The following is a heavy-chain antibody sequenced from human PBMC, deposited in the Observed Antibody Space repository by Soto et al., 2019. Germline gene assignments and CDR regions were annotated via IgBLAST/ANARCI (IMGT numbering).Heavy chain of an antibody. D-gene: IGHD2-2*03. CDR1: GFTFSSYS. J-gene: IGHJ4*02. CDR3: ARVMDIVVVPAARAPPDY. Sequence: PGGSLRLSCAASGFTFSSYSMNWVRQAPGKGLEWVSYISSSSSTIYYADSVKGRFTISRDNAKNSLYLQMNSLRAEDTAVYYCARVMDIVVVPAARAPPDYWGQGTLVTVSS. V-gene: IGHV3-48*01. CDR2: ISSSSSTI.